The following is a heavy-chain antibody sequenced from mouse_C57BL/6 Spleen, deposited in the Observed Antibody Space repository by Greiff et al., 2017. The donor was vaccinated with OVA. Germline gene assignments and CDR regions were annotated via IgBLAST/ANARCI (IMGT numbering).Heavy chain of an antibody. CDR1: GYTFTSYG. V-gene: IGHV1-81*01. D-gene: IGHD1-1*01. CDR2: IYPRSGNT. CDR3: ARATTVVAHYFDY. J-gene: IGHJ2*01. Sequence: QVHVKQSGAELARPGASVKLSCKASGYTFTSYGISWVKQRTGQGLEWIGEIYPRSGNTYYNEKFKGKATLTADKSSSTAYMELRSLTSEDSAVYFCARATTVVAHYFDYWGQGTTLTVSS.